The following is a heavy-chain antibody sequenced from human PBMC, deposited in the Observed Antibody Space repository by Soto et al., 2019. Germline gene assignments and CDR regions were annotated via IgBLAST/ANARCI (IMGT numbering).Heavy chain of an antibody. J-gene: IGHJ4*02. V-gene: IGHV3-23*01. Sequence: EVQLLESGGGLVRPGGSLRLSCAASGFSFRSYVMAWVRQTPGKGLEWVSAMSGGGYSTYYPDSVKGRFTISRDESENTLYLQMNSLRAEDTAVYYCAKASGNSWPYYFDSWGQGTLVTVSS. D-gene: IGHD6-13*01. CDR2: MSGGGYST. CDR1: GFSFRSYV. CDR3: AKASGNSWPYYFDS.